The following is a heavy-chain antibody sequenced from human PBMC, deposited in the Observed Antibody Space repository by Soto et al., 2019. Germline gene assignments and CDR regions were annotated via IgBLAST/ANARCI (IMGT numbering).Heavy chain of an antibody. CDR2: IYPGDSDT. D-gene: IGHD3-16*01. Sequence: GAALKISCERSGENVTSYWSGPEHQKPGKGLEWMGIIYPGDSDTRYSPSFHGQLTISADKPTSTSYPQWSSLKAWDTALYYFVGLAPVGHDFRCPSDFWRQGTSVIVSS. J-gene: IGHJ4*02. CDR1: GENVTSYW. CDR3: VGLAPVGHDFRCPSDF. V-gene: IGHV5-51*07.